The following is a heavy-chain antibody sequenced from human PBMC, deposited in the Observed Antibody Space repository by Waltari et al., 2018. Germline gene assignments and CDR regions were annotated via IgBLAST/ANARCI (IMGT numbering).Heavy chain of an antibody. CDR1: GDSISGNYW. V-gene: IGHV4-4*02. D-gene: IGHD2-2*01. CDR2: VHHSGKT. Sequence: QLQLEESGPGLVKPSGTLSLPSAVSGDSISGNYWWSWVRQSPEKGLEWIGQVHHSGKTHYNPSLQSRVTISVDKPKNQFSLNLNSVTAADTAVYYCAGDRAIGLFFDYWGRGTLVTVSS. CDR3: AGDRAIGLFFDY. J-gene: IGHJ4*02.